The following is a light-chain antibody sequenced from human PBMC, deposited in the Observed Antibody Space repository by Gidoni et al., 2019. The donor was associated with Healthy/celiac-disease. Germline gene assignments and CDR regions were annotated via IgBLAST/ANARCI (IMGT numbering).Light chain of an antibody. Sequence: DIERTQSPSTLTASVGDRVTITCRASQSIRSWFAWSQLNPGKAPKLLIYTASSLESGVPSRFSGSGSGTDFTLTISSLQPDDFATYYCQQYNSFALTFGQGTQVEIK. J-gene: IGKJ1*01. CDR2: TAS. V-gene: IGKV1-5*03. CDR1: QSIRSW. CDR3: QQYNSFALT.